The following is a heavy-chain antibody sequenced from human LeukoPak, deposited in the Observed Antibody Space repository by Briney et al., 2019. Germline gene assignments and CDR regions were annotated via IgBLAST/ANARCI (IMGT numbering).Heavy chain of an antibody. D-gene: IGHD2-15*01. CDR2: INPSGGST. V-gene: IGHV1-46*01. Sequence: ASVKVSCKASGYTFTSYYMHWVRHAPGQGLEWMGIINPSGGSTSYAQKFQGRVTMTRDTSTSTVYMELSSLRSEETAVYYCARDSCSGGSCYSSDYWGEGTLVTVSS. J-gene: IGHJ4*02. CDR3: ARDSCSGGSCYSSDY. CDR1: GYTFTSYY.